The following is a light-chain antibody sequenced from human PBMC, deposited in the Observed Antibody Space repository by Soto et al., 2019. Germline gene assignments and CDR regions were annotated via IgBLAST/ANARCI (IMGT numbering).Light chain of an antibody. CDR1: QSISSW. V-gene: IGKV1-39*01. Sequence: DIQMTQSPSTLSASVGDRVTITCRASQSISSWLAWYQQRPGKAPNLLIYGASNLQSGVPSRFSGSGSGTDFTLTISSLQPEDFATYYCQQTYTSRPWTFGRGTKVDIK. CDR2: GAS. J-gene: IGKJ1*01. CDR3: QQTYTSRPWT.